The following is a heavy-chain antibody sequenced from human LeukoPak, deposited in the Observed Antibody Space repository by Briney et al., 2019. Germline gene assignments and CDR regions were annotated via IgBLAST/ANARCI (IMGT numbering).Heavy chain of an antibody. V-gene: IGHV4-38-2*01. CDR2: IYHSGSA. CDR1: GYSISSGYY. D-gene: IGHD6-13*01. Sequence: SETLSLTCAVSGYSISSGYYWGWIRQPPGKGLEWIGSIYHSGSAYYNASLKSRVTISVDTSKNQFSLKLSSVTAADTAVYYCARHHRPHSSSWLNYWGQGTLVTVSS. CDR3: ARHHRPHSSSWLNY. J-gene: IGHJ4*02.